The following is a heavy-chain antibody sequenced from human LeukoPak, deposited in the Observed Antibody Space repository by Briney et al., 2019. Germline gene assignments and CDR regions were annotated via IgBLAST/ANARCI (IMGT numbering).Heavy chain of an antibody. V-gene: IGHV3-53*01. CDR1: GGSISSSNW. CDR3: ARDLDSGYDGYDY. J-gene: IGHJ4*02. D-gene: IGHD5-12*01. Sequence: GTLSLTCAVSGGSISSSNWWSWVRPPPGKGLEWVSVIYSGGSTYYADSVKGRFTISRDNSKNTLYLQMNSLRAEDTAVYYCARDLDSGYDGYDYWGQGTLVTVSS. CDR2: IYSGGST.